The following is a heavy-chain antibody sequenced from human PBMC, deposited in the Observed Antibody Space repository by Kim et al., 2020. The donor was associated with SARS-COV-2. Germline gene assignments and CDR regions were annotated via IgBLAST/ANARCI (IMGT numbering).Heavy chain of an antibody. Sequence: DSVKGRFTISRDNSKNSLYLQMNSLRTEDTALYYCAKDMSRIVGAPCFDYWGQGTLVTVSS. D-gene: IGHD1-26*01. V-gene: IGHV3-43*01. J-gene: IGHJ4*02. CDR3: AKDMSRIVGAPCFDY.